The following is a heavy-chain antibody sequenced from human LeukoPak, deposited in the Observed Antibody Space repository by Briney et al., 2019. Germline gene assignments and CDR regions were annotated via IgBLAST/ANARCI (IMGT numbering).Heavy chain of an antibody. J-gene: IGHJ6*03. CDR3: ARGLIDSSGYYYYMDV. CDR2: MNPNSVNT. CDR1: GYIFTGYG. Sequence: APVKVSCKASGYIFTGYGITWVRQAPGQGLEWMGWMNPNSVNTGYAQKFQGRVTITRNTSISTAYMELSSLRSEDTAVYYCARGLIDSSGYYYYMDVWGKGTTVTVSS. D-gene: IGHD3-22*01. V-gene: IGHV1-8*03.